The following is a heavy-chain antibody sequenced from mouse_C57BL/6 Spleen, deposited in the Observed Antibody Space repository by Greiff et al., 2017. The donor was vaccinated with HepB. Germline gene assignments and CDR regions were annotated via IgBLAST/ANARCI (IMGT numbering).Heavy chain of an antibody. Sequence: EVQGVESGGGLVQPGGSLKLSCAASGFTFSDYGMAWVRQAPRQGPEWVAFISNLAYSIYYADTVTGRFTISRENAKNTLYLEMSSLRSEDTAMYYCARHEGLTGSYYAMDYWGQGTSVTVSS. CDR1: GFTFSDYG. D-gene: IGHD4-1*01. J-gene: IGHJ4*01. CDR3: ARHEGLTGSYYAMDY. V-gene: IGHV5-15*01. CDR2: ISNLAYSI.